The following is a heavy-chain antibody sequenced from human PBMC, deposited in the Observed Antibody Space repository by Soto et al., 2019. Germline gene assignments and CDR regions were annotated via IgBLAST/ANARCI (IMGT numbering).Heavy chain of an antibody. D-gene: IGHD2-15*01. CDR3: ARWSGGSGALMAFDY. CDR2: IYYSGST. Sequence: QVQLQESGPGLVKPSQTLSLTCTVSGGSISSGGYYWSWIRQHPGKGLEWIGYIYYSGSTYYNPSLKSRVTISVDPSKNQFSLKLGSVTAADTAVYYCARWSGGSGALMAFDYWGQGTLVTVSS. CDR1: GGSISSGGYY. V-gene: IGHV4-31*03. J-gene: IGHJ4*02.